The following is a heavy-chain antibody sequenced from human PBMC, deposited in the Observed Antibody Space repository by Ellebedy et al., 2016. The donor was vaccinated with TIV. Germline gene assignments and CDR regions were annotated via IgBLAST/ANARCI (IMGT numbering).Heavy chain of an antibody. CDR2: INSDATSI. Sequence: GGSLRLSCAASGFSFRTYWMHWVRQAPGKGLVWVSRINSDATSISYADSVKGRFTISRDNAKNTLYLQMNSLRAEDTAVYYCAGGVDVWGQGTKVTVSS. J-gene: IGHJ3*01. V-gene: IGHV3-74*01. CDR3: AGGVDV. D-gene: IGHD3-16*01. CDR1: GFSFRTYW.